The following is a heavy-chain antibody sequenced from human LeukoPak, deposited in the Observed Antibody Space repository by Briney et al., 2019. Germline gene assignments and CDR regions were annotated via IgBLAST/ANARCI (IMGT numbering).Heavy chain of an antibody. D-gene: IGHD3-22*01. CDR3: ARSYYDTSGYYYGLYF. CDR1: GDSISSYY. V-gene: IGHV4-59*01. J-gene: IGHJ4*02. CDR2: IHYSGST. Sequence: SETLSLTCIVSGDSISSYYWSWIRQPPGKGPEWIGYIHYSGSTNYNPSLKSRVTISVDTSKNQFSLKLSSVTPADTAVYYCARSYYDTSGYYYGLYFWGQGTLVTVSS.